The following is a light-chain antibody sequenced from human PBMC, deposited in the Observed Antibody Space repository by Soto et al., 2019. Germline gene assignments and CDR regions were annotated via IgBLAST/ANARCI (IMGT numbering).Light chain of an antibody. Sequence: QSALTQPASVSGSPGQSITISCTGTSSDVGGYNYVSWYQQHPGKASKLIISEVTNRPSGVSNRFSGSKSGNTASLTISGLQAEDEADYYCNSYTSSSLYVFGTGTKLTVL. CDR1: SSDVGGYNY. J-gene: IGLJ1*01. V-gene: IGLV2-14*01. CDR2: EVT. CDR3: NSYTSSSLYV.